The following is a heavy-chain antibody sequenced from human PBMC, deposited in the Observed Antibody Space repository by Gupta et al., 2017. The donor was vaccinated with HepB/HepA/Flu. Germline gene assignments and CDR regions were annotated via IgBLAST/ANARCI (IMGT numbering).Heavy chain of an antibody. CDR3: ARVMVLRFLEWTFDY. J-gene: IGHJ4*02. Sequence: EVQLVESGGGLVKPGGSLRLSCAASGFPFSSYSINWVRQAPGKGLEWVSSISSSSSYIYYADSVKGRFTISRDNAKNSLYLQMNSLRAEDTAVYYCARVMVLRFLEWTFDYWGQGTLVTVSS. V-gene: IGHV3-21*01. CDR2: ISSSSSYI. D-gene: IGHD3-3*01. CDR1: GFPFSSYS.